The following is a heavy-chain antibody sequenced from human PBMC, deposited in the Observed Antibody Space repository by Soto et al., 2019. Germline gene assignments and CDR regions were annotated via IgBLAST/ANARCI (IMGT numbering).Heavy chain of an antibody. CDR1: GGSFSGYY. J-gene: IGHJ4*02. CDR3: ANHGSY. CDR2: INHSGST. Sequence: QVQLQQWGAGLLKPSETLSLTCAVYGGSFSGYYWTWIRQPSGKGLEWIGEINHSGSTNYNPSLKSRVTISIHTSKNQFSLKLSSVTAADTAVYYCANHGSYWGQGTLVTVSS. V-gene: IGHV4-34*01.